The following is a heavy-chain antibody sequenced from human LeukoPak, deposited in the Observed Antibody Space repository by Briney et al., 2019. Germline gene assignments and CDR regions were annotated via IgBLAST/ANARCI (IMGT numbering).Heavy chain of an antibody. Sequence: GASVKVSCKASGYTFTGYYLNWVRQAPGQGLEWMGRINPNSGGTNSGQKFQGRVTMTRDTSINTAYLELSSLTFDDTAVYYCARVDATSLAVHYWGQGTLVTVSS. D-gene: IGHD5-24*01. CDR1: GYTFTGYY. J-gene: IGHJ4*02. CDR3: ARVDATSLAVHY. CDR2: INPNSGGT. V-gene: IGHV1-2*02.